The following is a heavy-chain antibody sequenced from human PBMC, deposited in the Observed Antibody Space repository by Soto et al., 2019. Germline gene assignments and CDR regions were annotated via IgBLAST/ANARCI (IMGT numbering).Heavy chain of an antibody. CDR1: GFTFSDYY. Sequence: GGSLRLSCAASGFTFSDYYMSWIRQAPGKGLEWVSYISTSSSYTNYADSVRGRFTISRDNAKNSLYLQMNSLRAEDTAVYYCARGGRDGYNYYWGQGALVTVSS. V-gene: IGHV3-11*06. CDR3: ARGGRDGYNYY. D-gene: IGHD5-12*01. CDR2: ISTSSSYT. J-gene: IGHJ4*02.